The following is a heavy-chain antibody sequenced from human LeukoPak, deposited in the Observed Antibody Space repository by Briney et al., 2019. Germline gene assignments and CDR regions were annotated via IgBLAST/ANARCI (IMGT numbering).Heavy chain of an antibody. D-gene: IGHD1-14*01. CDR3: ARDQTQTGPTTVDY. CDR2: INNDGTTT. CDR1: GFTFSNYW. V-gene: IGHV3-74*03. Sequence: PAGSLRLSCIASGFTFSNYWMHWVRQTPGKGLLWVSRINNDGTTTKYADSVKGRFTISRDNAQNTLYLQMNTLRAEDTAVYYCARDQTQTGPTTVDYWGQGTLVTVSS. J-gene: IGHJ4*02.